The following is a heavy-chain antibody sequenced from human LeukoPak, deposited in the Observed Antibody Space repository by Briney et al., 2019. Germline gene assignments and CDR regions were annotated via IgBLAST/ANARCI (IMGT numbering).Heavy chain of an antibody. CDR2: IYYSGST. CDR1: GASISSYY. V-gene: IGHV4-59*01. Sequence: PSETLSLTCTVSGASISSYYWSWIRQPPGKGLEWIGYIYYSGSTNYNPSLKSRVTISVDTSKNQFSLKLSSVTAADTAVYYCARARGGARAFDIWGQGTMVTVSS. J-gene: IGHJ3*02. CDR3: ARARGGARAFDI.